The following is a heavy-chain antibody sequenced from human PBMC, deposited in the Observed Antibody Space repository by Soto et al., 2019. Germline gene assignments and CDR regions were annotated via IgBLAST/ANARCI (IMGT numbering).Heavy chain of an antibody. D-gene: IGHD6-19*01. CDR2: ISYDGSNK. CDR1: GFTFSSYG. J-gene: IGHJ6*02. V-gene: IGHV3-30*18. Sequence: ESGGGVVQPGRSLRLSCAASGFTFSSYGMHWVRQAPGKGLEWVAVISYDGSNKYYADSVKGRFTISRDNSKNTLYLQMNRLRAEDTAVYYCAKDSLRAVAEDYYCYGMDVWGQETMVTVSS. CDR3: AKDSLRAVAEDYYCYGMDV.